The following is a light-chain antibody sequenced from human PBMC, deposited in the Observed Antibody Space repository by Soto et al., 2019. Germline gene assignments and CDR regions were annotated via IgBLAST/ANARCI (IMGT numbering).Light chain of an antibody. CDR3: QQYGSSPWT. J-gene: IGKJ1*01. Sequence: EIVLTQSPGTLSLSPGERATLSCRASQSVSSNFLAWYQQIPGQAPRLLIYGASSRATGIPDRFSGSGSGTDFTLTISRLEPEDFAVYYCQQYGSSPWTFGQGTKVAIK. CDR1: QSVSSNF. V-gene: IGKV3-20*01. CDR2: GAS.